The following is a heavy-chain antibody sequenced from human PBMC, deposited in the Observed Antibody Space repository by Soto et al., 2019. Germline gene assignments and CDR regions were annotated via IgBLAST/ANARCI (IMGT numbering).Heavy chain of an antibody. CDR1: GYLTSSHF. CDR2: IYSSGGT. D-gene: IGHD3-16*02. V-gene: IGHV4-4*07. J-gene: IGHJ4*02. CDR3: ARDGGQGRGVIGHY. Sequence: PSETLSLTCTFSGYLTSSHFWSWIRQPAGKGLEWIGRIYSSGGTNYNPSLRGRVSMSVDTSKNQSSLRLNSVTAADTAVYYCARDGGQGRGVIGHYWGRGILVTVSS.